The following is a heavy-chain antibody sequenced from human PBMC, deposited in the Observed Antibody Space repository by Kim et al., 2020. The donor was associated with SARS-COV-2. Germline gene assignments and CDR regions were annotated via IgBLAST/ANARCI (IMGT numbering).Heavy chain of an antibody. CDR1: GGSISSSSYY. Sequence: SETLSLTCTVSGGSISSSSYYWGWIRQPPGKGLEWIGSIYYSGSTYYNPSLKSRVTISVDTSKNQFSLKLSSVTAADTAVYYCARLSVEMATIFAPYFD. J-gene: IGHJ4*01. D-gene: IGHD5-12*01. V-gene: IGHV4-39*01. CDR3: ARLSVEMATIFAPYFD. CDR2: IYYSGST.